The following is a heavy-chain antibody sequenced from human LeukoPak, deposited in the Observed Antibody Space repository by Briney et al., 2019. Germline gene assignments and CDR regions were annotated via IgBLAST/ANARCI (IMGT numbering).Heavy chain of an antibody. Sequence: PSETLSLTCAVYGGSFSGYYWSWIRQPPGKGLEWIGSMSSSGRTFYNPSLKSRVTISIDTSKNQFSLWLTSVTAADTAVYYCARHFDCSNGACKDYWGQGTLVTVSP. CDR2: MSSSGRT. V-gene: IGHV4-34*01. CDR3: ARHFDCSNGACKDY. J-gene: IGHJ4*02. CDR1: GGSFSGYY. D-gene: IGHD2-8*01.